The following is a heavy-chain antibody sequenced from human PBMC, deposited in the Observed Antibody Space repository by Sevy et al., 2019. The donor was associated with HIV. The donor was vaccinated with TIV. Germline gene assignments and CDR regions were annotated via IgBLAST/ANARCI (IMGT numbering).Heavy chain of an antibody. V-gene: IGHV1-8*01. CDR1: GYTFTSYD. CDR3: ARGYYDYVWGSYYGMDV. D-gene: IGHD3-16*01. Sequence: ASVKVSCKASGYTFTSYDINWVRQATGQGLEWMGWMNPNSGNTGYAQKFQGRVTMTRNTPISTAYMELSSLRSEDTAVYYCARGYYDYVWGSYYGMDVWGQGTTVTVSS. CDR2: MNPNSGNT. J-gene: IGHJ6*02.